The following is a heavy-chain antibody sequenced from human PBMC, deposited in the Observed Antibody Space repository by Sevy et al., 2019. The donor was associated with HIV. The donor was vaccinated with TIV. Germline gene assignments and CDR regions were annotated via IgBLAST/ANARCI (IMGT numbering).Heavy chain of an antibody. D-gene: IGHD3-10*01. Sequence: GGSLRLSCAASGFTFSSCAMSWVRQAPGKGLEWVSAISGSGGSTYYADSVKGRFTISRDNSKNTLYLQMNSLRAEDTAVYYCAKGGGYYGSGSYFNYYYGMDVWGQGTTVTVSS. V-gene: IGHV3-23*01. CDR3: AKGGGYYGSGSYFNYYYGMDV. CDR1: GFTFSSCA. CDR2: ISGSGGST. J-gene: IGHJ6*02.